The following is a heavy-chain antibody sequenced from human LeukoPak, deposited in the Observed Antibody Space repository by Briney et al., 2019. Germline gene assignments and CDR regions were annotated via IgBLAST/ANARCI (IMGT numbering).Heavy chain of an antibody. J-gene: IGHJ4*02. CDR3: ARRRSGLDY. CDR1: GYSFTTYW. Sequence: GESLKISCKGSGYSFTTYWIGWVRQMPGKGLEWMGIIYRGDFDIRYSPSFQGQVPISVDKSISTAYLQCSSLNASDTAMYYCARRRSGLDYWGQGTLVTVSS. V-gene: IGHV5-51*01. D-gene: IGHD5-12*01. CDR2: IYRGDFDI.